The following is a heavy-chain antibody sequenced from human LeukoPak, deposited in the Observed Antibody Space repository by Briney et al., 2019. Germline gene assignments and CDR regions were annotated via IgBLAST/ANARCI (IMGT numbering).Heavy chain of an antibody. J-gene: IGHJ4*02. D-gene: IGHD6-13*01. CDR1: GDSVSSNSAA. CDR3: ARGSSSWFDC. CDR2: TYYRPKWYD. Sequence: SQTLSLTCAISGDSVSSNSAAWNWIRQSPSRGLEWLGRTYYRPKWYDDYAVSVKSRMTINPDTSKNQFSLQLNSVTPGDTAVYYCARGSSSWFDCWGQGTLVTVSS. V-gene: IGHV6-1*01.